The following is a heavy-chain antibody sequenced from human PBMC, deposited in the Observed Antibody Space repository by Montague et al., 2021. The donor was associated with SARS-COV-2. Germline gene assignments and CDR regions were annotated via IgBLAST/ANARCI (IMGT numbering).Heavy chain of an antibody. J-gene: IGHJ3*01. CDR3: ARLKWFGDNAFDV. CDR1: GFSLSTSGFS. Sequence: PALVKPTQTLTLTCTFSGFSLSTSGFSVNWIRQPPGKALEWLALIDWENDRYFHTSLRTRLTISKDTSKNQVVLTVTDMDPVDTATYYCARLKWFGDNAFDVWGQGTVVTVSS. CDR2: IDWENDR. V-gene: IGHV2-70*01. D-gene: IGHD3-10*01.